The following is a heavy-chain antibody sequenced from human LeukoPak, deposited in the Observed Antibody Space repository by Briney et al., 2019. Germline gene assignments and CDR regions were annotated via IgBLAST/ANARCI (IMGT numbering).Heavy chain of an antibody. V-gene: IGHV4-61*01. CDR1: GYSISSGYY. Sequence: IPSETLSLTCTVSGYSISSGYYRGWIRQPPGKGLEWIGYIYYSGSTNYNPSLKSRVTISVDTSKNQFSLKLSSVTAADTAVYYCARETSQKGAHYMDVWGKGTTVTISS. D-gene: IGHD3-16*01. CDR3: ARETSQKGAHYMDV. J-gene: IGHJ6*03. CDR2: IYYSGST.